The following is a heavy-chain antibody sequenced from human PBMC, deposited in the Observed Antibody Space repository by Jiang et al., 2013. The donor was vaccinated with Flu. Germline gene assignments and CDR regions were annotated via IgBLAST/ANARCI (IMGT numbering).Heavy chain of an antibody. CDR3: ARVNWNSDLDY. D-gene: IGHD1-7*01. Sequence: VQLLESGGGLVQPGGSLRLSCAASGFTFSSYEMNWVRQAPGKGLEWVSYISSSGSTIYYADSVKGRFTISRDNAKNSLYLQMNSLRAEDTAVYYCARVNWNSDLDYWGQGTLVTVSS. J-gene: IGHJ4*02. V-gene: IGHV3-48*03. CDR2: ISSSGSTI. CDR1: GFTFSSYE.